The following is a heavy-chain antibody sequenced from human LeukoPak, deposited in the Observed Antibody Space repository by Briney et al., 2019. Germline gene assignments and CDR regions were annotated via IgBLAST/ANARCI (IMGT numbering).Heavy chain of an antibody. Sequence: SETLSLTCTVSGDPISSYSWNWIRQPAGKGLEWIGRISTSGSTNYNPSLKSRASMSLDTSKKHFSLKLSSVTAADTAMYYCASEGGQLLRGGDYGMDVWGQGTTVTVSS. J-gene: IGHJ6*02. CDR1: GDPISSYS. CDR2: ISTSGST. D-gene: IGHD2-2*01. V-gene: IGHV4-4*07. CDR3: ASEGGQLLRGGDYGMDV.